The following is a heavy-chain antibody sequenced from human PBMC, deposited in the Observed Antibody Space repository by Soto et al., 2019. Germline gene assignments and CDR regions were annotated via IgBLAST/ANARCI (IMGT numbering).Heavy chain of an antibody. CDR2: IYYSGST. V-gene: IGHV4-59*08. CDR3: ARQYGSGSYYNAVIYFDY. Sequence: SETLSLTCTVSGGSISSYYWSWIRQPPGKGLEWIGYIYYSGSTNYNPSLKSRVTISVDTSKNQFSLKLSSVTAADTAVYYCARQYGSGSYYNAVIYFDYWGQGTLVTVSS. J-gene: IGHJ4*02. D-gene: IGHD3-10*01. CDR1: GGSISSYY.